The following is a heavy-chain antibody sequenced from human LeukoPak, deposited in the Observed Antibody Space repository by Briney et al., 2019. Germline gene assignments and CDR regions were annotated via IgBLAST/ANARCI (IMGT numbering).Heavy chain of an antibody. V-gene: IGHV1-8*01. CDR3: AVAAPFYYYHHMDV. CDR2: MNPNSGNT. Sequence: APVKVSCKASGYTFTSYDINWVRQTTGQGLEWMGWMNPNSGNTGYAQKFQGRVTMTRNTSITTAYMELSSLRSEDTAVYYCAVAAPFYYYHHMDVWGKGTTVTASS. J-gene: IGHJ6*03. CDR1: GYTFTSYD. D-gene: IGHD2-15*01.